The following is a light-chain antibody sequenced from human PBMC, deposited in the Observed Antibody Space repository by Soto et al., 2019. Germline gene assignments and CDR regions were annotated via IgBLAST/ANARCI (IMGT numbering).Light chain of an antibody. J-gene: IGLJ1*01. CDR2: DVS. V-gene: IGLV2-14*01. Sequence: QSALTQPASVSGSHGQSITISCTGTSSDVGGYNYVSWYQQHPGKAPKFMIYDVSNRPSGVSNRFSGSKSGNTASRTISGLQAEDEADYYCSSYTTSNTRQIVFGTGTKVTVL. CDR1: SSDVGGYNY. CDR3: SSYTTSNTRQIV.